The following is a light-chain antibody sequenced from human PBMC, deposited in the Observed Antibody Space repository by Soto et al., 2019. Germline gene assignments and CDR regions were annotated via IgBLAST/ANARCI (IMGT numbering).Light chain of an antibody. Sequence: QSVLTQPPSVSGAPGQRVTISCTGSSSNMGAGYDVHWYQKLPGTAPKLLIYGNSNRPSGVPDRFSGSKSGTTASLAITGLQAEDEADYYCQSYDSSLSVLYVFGTGTKLTVL. CDR2: GNS. CDR3: QSYDSSLSVLYV. V-gene: IGLV1-40*01. CDR1: SSNMGAGYD. J-gene: IGLJ1*01.